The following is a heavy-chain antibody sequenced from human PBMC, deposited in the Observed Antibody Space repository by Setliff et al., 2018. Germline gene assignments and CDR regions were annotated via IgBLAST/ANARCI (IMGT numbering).Heavy chain of an antibody. CDR2: VFVDGST. Sequence: SETLSLTCTVSGDSISTYYWSWIRRPAGKGLEWIGRVFVDGSTNYNPSLKSRVTMSVXXXXXXXXXXXXXXXXXXXXXXYCARDTSSDWAAWFDPWSQGILVTVPQ. D-gene: IGHD3-22*01. CDR1: GDSISTYY. J-gene: IGHJ5*02. V-gene: IGHV4-4*07. CDR3: ARDTSSDWAAWFDP.